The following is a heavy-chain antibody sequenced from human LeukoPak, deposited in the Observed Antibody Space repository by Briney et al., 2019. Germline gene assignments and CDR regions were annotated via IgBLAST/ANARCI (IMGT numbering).Heavy chain of an antibody. CDR3: ARGYYDFWSGYSYYFDY. J-gene: IGHJ4*02. D-gene: IGHD3-3*01. V-gene: IGHV4-59*01. Sequence: SETLPLTCTVSGGSISSYYWSWIRQPPGKGLEWIGYIYYSGSTNYNPSLKSRVTISVDTSKNQFSLKLSSVTAADTAVYYCARGYYDFWSGYSYYFDYWGQGTLVTVSS. CDR1: GGSISSYY. CDR2: IYYSGST.